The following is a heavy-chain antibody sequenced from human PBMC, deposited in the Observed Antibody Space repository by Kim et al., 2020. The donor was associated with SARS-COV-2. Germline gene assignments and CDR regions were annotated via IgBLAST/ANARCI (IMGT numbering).Heavy chain of an antibody. V-gene: IGHV3-53*01. D-gene: IGHD6-13*01. CDR2: IYSGGST. J-gene: IGHJ5*02. CDR1: GFTVSSNY. Sequence: GGSLRLSCAASGFTVSSNYMSWVRQAPGKGLEWVSIIYSGGSTYYADSVKGRFTISRDNSKNTLYLEINSLRAEDTAVYYCARGRQQQLGWFDPWGQGTLVTVSS. CDR3: ARGRQQQLGWFDP.